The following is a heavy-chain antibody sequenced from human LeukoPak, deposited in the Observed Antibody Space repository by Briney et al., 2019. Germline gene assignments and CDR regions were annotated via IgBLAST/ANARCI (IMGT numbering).Heavy chain of an antibody. CDR2: MSSGGTYI. V-gene: IGHV3-21*06. CDR3: ARGRPTGSSRRFIVQ. J-gene: IGHJ4*02. Sequence: GGSLRLSCAASGFTFSTYAMTWVRQAPGKGLEWVSSMSSGGTYIYYADSVRGRFTISRDNAKDSLFLLMNSLRVEDTAVYYCARGRPTGSSRRFIVQWGQGTLVSVSS. CDR1: GFTFSTYA. D-gene: IGHD1-26*01.